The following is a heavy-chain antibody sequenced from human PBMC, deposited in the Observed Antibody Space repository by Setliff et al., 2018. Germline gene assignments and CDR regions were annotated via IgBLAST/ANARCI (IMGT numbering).Heavy chain of an antibody. Sequence: ASETLSLTCAVYGGSFSGYYWSWIRQPPGKGLEWIGEINHSGSTNYNPSLKSRVTISVDPSKNQFYLNLRSVTAADTAVYFCARGRRGKTYYYGSGSYYNTREIYFDYWGQGTLVTVSS. D-gene: IGHD3-10*01. V-gene: IGHV4-34*01. CDR2: INHSGST. CDR1: GGSFSGYY. CDR3: ARGRRGKTYYYGSGSYYNTREIYFDY. J-gene: IGHJ4*02.